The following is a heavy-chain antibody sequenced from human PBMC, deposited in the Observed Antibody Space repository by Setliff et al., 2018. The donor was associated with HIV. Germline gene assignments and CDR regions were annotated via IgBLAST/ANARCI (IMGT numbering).Heavy chain of an antibody. V-gene: IGHV4-34*01. J-gene: IGHJ3*02. Sequence: SETLSLTCAVYAGSFSGYYWSWIRQPSGKGLEWIGEINHSGSSNYNPSLKSRVTISVDTSKNQFSLKLSSVTAADTAVYYCARGRRNEWELLLLAFDMWGQGTMVTVSS. D-gene: IGHD1-26*01. CDR1: AGSFSGYY. CDR3: ARGRRNEWELLLLAFDM. CDR2: INHSGSS.